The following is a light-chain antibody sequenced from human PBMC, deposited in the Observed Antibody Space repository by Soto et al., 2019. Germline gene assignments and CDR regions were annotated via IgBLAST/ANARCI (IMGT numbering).Light chain of an antibody. J-gene: IGLJ1*01. V-gene: IGLV2-14*01. CDR1: SSDVGGYNY. Sequence: QSALTQPASVSGSPVQSITISCTVTSSDVGGYNYVSWYQQHPGKAPKLMIYEVSNRPSGVSNRFSGSKSGNTASLTISGLQAEDEADYYCSSYTSSSTLVFGTGTKLTVL. CDR3: SSYTSSSTLV. CDR2: EVS.